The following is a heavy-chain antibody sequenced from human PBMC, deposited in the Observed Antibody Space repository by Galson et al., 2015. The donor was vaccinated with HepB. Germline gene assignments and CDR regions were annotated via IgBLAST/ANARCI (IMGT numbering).Heavy chain of an antibody. J-gene: IGHJ4*02. V-gene: IGHV3-15*01. D-gene: IGHD5-18*01. CDR3: TTGRMVTSGGRYYVDY. CDR2: IKSKTDGGTT. CDR1: GFTFSNAW. Sequence: SLRLSCAASGFTFSNAWMSRVRQAPGKGLEWVGRIKSKTDGGTTDYAAPVKGRFTISRDDSKNTLYLQMNSLKTEDTAVYYCTTGRMVTSGGRYYVDYWGQGTLVTVSS.